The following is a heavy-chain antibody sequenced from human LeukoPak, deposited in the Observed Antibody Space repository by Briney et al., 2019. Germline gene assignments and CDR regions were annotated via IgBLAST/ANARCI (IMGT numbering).Heavy chain of an antibody. CDR3: AKDARALVPAAIVAFDI. CDR2: ISGSGGST. Sequence: PGGSLRLSCAASGFTFGSYAMSWVRQAPGKGLEWVSAISGSGGSTYYADSVKGRFTISRDNSKNTLYLQMNSLRAEDTAVYYCAKDARALVPAAIVAFDIWGQGTMVTVSS. D-gene: IGHD2-2*02. J-gene: IGHJ3*02. CDR1: GFTFGSYA. V-gene: IGHV3-23*01.